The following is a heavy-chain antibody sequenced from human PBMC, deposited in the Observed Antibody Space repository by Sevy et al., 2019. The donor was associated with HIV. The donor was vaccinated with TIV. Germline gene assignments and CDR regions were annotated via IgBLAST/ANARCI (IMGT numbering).Heavy chain of an antibody. V-gene: IGHV3-53*01. CDR1: GFTVSSNY. D-gene: IGHD3-16*01. CDR3: ARDFGGTLDY. Sequence: GGSLRLSCAASGFTVSSNYMSWVRRAPGKGLEWVSVLYSGGSTYYADSVKGRFTISRDNSKNTLYLQMNSLRAEDTAVYYCARDFGGTLDYWGQGTLVTVSS. CDR2: LYSGGST. J-gene: IGHJ4*02.